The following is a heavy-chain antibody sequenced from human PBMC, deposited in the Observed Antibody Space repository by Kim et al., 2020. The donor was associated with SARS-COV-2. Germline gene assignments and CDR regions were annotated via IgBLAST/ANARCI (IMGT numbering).Heavy chain of an antibody. V-gene: IGHV4-34*01. CDR3: ARGTMVRGETFDY. Sequence: YSPYLKSRVTIAVDTSKNQFSLKLSSVTAADTAVYYCARGTMVRGETFDYWGQGTLVTVSS. D-gene: IGHD3-10*01. J-gene: IGHJ4*02.